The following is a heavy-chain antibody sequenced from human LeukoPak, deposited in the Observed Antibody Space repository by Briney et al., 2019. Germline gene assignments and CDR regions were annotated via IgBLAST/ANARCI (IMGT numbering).Heavy chain of an antibody. V-gene: IGHV4-34*01. Sequence: PSETLSLTCAVYGESFSGYYWTWVRQPPGKGLEWIGDINHSGRTTYNPSLKSRVIISVDTSKNLFSLNLTSVTAPDTAVYYCTRPWQRRYYMDVWGKGTTVAVSS. CDR3: TRPWQRRYYMDV. CDR2: INHSGRT. D-gene: IGHD5-24*01. CDR1: GESFSGYY. J-gene: IGHJ6*03.